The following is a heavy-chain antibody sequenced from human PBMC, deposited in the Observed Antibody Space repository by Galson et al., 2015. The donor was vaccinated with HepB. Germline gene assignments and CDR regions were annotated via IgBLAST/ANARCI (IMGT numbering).Heavy chain of an antibody. Sequence: SLRLSCAASGFSFSDYYMTWIRQAPGKGLEWVSYISTSGSTIYYADSVKGRFTISRDNAKNSLYLQMNSLRAEDTAVYYCARGRRDGYNFDYWGQGTLVTVSS. D-gene: IGHD5-24*01. CDR2: ISTSGSTI. J-gene: IGHJ4*02. CDR3: ARGRRDGYNFDY. V-gene: IGHV3-11*01. CDR1: GFSFSDYY.